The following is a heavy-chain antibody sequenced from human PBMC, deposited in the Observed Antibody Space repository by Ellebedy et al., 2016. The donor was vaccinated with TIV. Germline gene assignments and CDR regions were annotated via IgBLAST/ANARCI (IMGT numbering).Heavy chain of an antibody. CDR1: GFTVSDNS. CDR2: THSGGRT. V-gene: IGHV3-53*01. Sequence: GESLKISCAGSGFTVSDNSMTWVRQAPGKGLEWVSVTHSGGRTYYSDSVKGRFTISRDSSKHTLYLQMNSLRAEDTAVYYCARDGYCSGGSCYYYSGLDVWGQGTTVTVSS. J-gene: IGHJ6*02. CDR3: ARDGYCSGGSCYYYSGLDV. D-gene: IGHD2-15*01.